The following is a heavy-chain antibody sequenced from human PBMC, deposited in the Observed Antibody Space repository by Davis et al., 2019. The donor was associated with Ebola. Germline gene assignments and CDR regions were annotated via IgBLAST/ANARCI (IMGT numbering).Heavy chain of an antibody. CDR3: ARVDGYYYGMDV. V-gene: IGHV4-30-4*01. CDR2: IYYSGST. D-gene: IGHD5-24*01. CDR1: GGSISSGDYY. Sequence: PSETLSLTCTVSGGSISSGDYYWSWIRQPPGKGLEWIGYIYYSGSTYYNPSLKSRVTISVDTSKNQFSLKLSSVTAADTAVYYCARVDGYYYGMDVWGQGTTVTVSS. J-gene: IGHJ6*02.